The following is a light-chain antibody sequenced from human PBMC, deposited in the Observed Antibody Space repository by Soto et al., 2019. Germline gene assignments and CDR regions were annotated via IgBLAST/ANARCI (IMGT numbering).Light chain of an antibody. CDR3: ATWDDSLNGHVV. Sequence: QSVLTQPPSESGAPEQRVTISCSGSRSNIGSNTVNWYQHLPGTAPKFLIYSNNQRPSGVPKRFSASKSGTSASLAISGLQSEDEADYYCATWDDSLNGHVVFGGGTKLTVL. V-gene: IGLV1-44*01. CDR2: SNN. J-gene: IGLJ2*01. CDR1: RSNIGSNT.